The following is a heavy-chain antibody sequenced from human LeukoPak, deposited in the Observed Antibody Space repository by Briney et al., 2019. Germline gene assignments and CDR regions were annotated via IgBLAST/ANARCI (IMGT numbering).Heavy chain of an antibody. V-gene: IGHV3-33*01. CDR3: ARDEGHYYKN. Sequence: GGSLRLSCAASGFTFSSYGMHWVRQAPGKGLERVAVIWYDGSNKYYADSVKGRFTISRDNSKNTLYLQMNSLRAEDTAVYYCARDEGHYYKNWGQGTLVTVSS. D-gene: IGHD3-10*01. CDR1: GFTFSSYG. CDR2: IWYDGSNK. J-gene: IGHJ4*02.